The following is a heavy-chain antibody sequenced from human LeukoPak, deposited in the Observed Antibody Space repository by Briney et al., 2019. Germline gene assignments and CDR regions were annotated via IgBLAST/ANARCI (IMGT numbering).Heavy chain of an antibody. J-gene: IGHJ4*02. CDR1: GGSISRYY. CDR2: IYYSGTT. CDR3: ARGHSYYDNSGYSGIDY. V-gene: IGHV4-59*01. Sequence: PSETLSLTCTVSGGSISRYYWNWFRQPPGKGLEWIGYIYYSGTTNYNPSLKSRVTISVDTSKNQFSLKLSSVTAADTAVYYCARGHSYYDNSGYSGIDYWGQGTLITVSS. D-gene: IGHD3-22*01.